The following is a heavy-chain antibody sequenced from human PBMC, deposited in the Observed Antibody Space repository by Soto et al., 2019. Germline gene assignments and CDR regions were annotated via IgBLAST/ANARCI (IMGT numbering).Heavy chain of an antibody. CDR2: VGRSST. CDR3: AKGILVEPLGTRAFDI. CDR1: GFSFSTYA. Sequence: GGSLRLSCAASGFSFSTYAMSWVRQAPGKGLEWVSTVGRSSTFYADSVRGRFTISRDNSNHALFLQMNSLRADDTALYYCAKGILVEPLGTRAFDIWGQGTMVTVSS. D-gene: IGHD1-1*01. J-gene: IGHJ3*02. V-gene: IGHV3-23*01.